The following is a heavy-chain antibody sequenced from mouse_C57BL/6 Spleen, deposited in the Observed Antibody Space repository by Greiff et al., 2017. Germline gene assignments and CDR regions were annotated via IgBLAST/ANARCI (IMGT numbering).Heavy chain of an antibody. V-gene: IGHV2-3*01. J-gene: IGHJ4*01. D-gene: IGHD6-5*01. CDR2: IWGDGST. CDR3: AKVGTSLYYYAMDY. CDR1: GFSLTSYG. Sequence: VQLVEPGPGLVAPSPSLSISCTVSGFSLTSYGVRWVRQPPGQGLEWLGVIWGDGSTNYHSALISSLSISKDNSKSQVFLKLNSLQTDDTATYYCAKVGTSLYYYAMDYWGQGTSVTVSS.